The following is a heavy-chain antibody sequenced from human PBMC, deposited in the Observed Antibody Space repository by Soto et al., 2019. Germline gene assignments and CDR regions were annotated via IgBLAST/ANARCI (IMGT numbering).Heavy chain of an antibody. V-gene: IGHV3-53*01. D-gene: IGHD1-1*01. J-gene: IGHJ3*01. CDR1: GFTISGKKY. Sequence: DVQLVESGGGLIQPGESLRLSCAAFGFTISGKKYVAWVRQAPGKGLEWVSALYDLDGSFYAASVKGRFTTSSDSSKTTGYLQMNDLRPDDTAVYYCATGHEREHAYDVWGQGTPVTVSS. CDR3: ATGHEREHAYDV. CDR2: LYDLDGS.